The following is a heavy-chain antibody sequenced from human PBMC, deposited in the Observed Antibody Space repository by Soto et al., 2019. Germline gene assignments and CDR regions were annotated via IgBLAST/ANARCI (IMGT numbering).Heavy chain of an antibody. CDR1: GYTFTSYD. CDR2: MNPNTGNA. V-gene: IGHV1-8*01. CDR3: GRVGRGTRGCFDY. Sequence: QVQLVQSGAEVKKPGASVKVSCKASGYTFTSYDIHWVRQAPGQGLEWMGGMNPNTGNAASAQKFQGRVTRTRNTSISTAYMQLSSLRSEDTAVYFCGRVGRGTRGCFDYWGQGSRVTVSS. D-gene: IGHD6-19*01. J-gene: IGHJ4*02.